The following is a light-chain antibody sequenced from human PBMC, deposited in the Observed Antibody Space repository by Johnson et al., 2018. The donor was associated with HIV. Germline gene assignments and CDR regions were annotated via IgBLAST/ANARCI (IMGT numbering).Light chain of an antibody. J-gene: IGLJ1*01. CDR1: TSNIGSNS. V-gene: IGLV1-51*01. CDR2: DRN. CDR3: GTWDSSLRVGF. Sequence: QSVLTQPPSVSAAPGQKVTISCSGNTSNIGSNSVSWYQHLPGIAPKLLVYDRNKRPSGIPDRFSASKSGTSATLVITGLQTGDEADYYCGTWDSSLRVGFVGTGSKVTVL.